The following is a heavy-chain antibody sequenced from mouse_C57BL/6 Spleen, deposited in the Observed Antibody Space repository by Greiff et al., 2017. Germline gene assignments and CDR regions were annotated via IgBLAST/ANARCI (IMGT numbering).Heavy chain of an antibody. CDR3: AISTMVTTGAFDY. CDR2: IDPSDSYT. CDR1: GYTFTSYW. Sequence: QVQLQQPGAELVRPGTSVKLSCKASGYTFTSYWMHWVKQRPGQGLEWIGVIDPSDSYTNYNQKFKGKATLTVDTSSSTAYMQLSSLTSEDSAVYYCAISTMVTTGAFDYWGQGTTLTVSS. D-gene: IGHD2-2*01. V-gene: IGHV1-59*01. J-gene: IGHJ2*01.